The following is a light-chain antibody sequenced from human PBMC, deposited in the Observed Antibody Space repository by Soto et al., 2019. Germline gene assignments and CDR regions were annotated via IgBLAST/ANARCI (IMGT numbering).Light chain of an antibody. CDR1: SSDVGGYNY. Sequence: QSVLTQPRSVSGSPGQSVTISCTGTSSDVGGYNYVSWYQQHPGKAPKLMIYDVSKRPSGVPDRFSGSKSGNTASLTISGLQAEDKADYYCCSYAGSYTPVVFGGGTQLTVL. J-gene: IGLJ2*01. CDR3: CSYAGSYTPVV. V-gene: IGLV2-11*01. CDR2: DVS.